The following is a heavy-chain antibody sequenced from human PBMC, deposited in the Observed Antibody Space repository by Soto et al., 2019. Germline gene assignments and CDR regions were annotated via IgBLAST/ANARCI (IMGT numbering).Heavy chain of an antibody. Sequence: GGSLRLSCVASGFTFDTYGIHWVRQVPGKGLQWVALISYEGSNTYYADSVRGRFTISRDNSKNTLYLQMNTLRPEDTGVYYCARVTPGNNLYYFSGLDFWGQGTSVTVSS. CDR3: ARVTPGNNLYYFSGLDF. D-gene: IGHD1-1*01. J-gene: IGHJ6*02. CDR1: GFTFDTYG. V-gene: IGHV3-30-3*01. CDR2: ISYEGSNT.